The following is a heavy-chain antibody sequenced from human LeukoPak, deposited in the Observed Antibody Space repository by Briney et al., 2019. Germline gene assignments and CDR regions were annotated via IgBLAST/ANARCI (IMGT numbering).Heavy chain of an antibody. CDR3: QSRYLEWLLEY. Sequence: PSETLSLTCTVSGGSVSSGTYYWSWIRQPPGKGLEWIGYIYYSGSTNYNASLKSRVTISVDTSKNQFSLKLSSVTAADTAVYYCQSRYLEWLLEYWGQGTLVTVSS. CDR1: GGSVSSGTYY. D-gene: IGHD3-3*01. CDR2: IYYSGST. J-gene: IGHJ4*02. V-gene: IGHV4-61*01.